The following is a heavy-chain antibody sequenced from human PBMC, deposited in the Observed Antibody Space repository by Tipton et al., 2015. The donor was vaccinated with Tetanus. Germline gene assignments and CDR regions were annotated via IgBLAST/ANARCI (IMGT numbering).Heavy chain of an antibody. CDR1: GGSISSSSSY. D-gene: IGHD3-22*01. V-gene: IGHV4-39*01. CDR2: IYYSGST. Sequence: TLSLTCIVSGGSISSSSSYWGWIRQPPGKGLEWIGYIYYSGSTYYNPSLTSRVTMSVDTSKIQFSLSLRSVTAADTAVYYCARLSSSANDAHGFDIWGQGTMVTVSS. CDR3: ARLSSSANDAHGFDI. J-gene: IGHJ3*02.